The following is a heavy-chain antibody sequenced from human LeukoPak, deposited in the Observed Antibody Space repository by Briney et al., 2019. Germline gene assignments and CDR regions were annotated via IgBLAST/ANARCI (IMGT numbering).Heavy chain of an antibody. V-gene: IGHV3-15*01. Sequence: GGSVRLSCAASGFTFSDYIMDWVRQAPGKGLGWVGRIKSKTDGGTTDYAAPVKGRFTISRDDSKNTLYLQMNSLKTEDTAVYYCTSTPLLWFGELWHDYWGQGTLVTVSS. J-gene: IGHJ4*02. D-gene: IGHD3-10*01. CDR2: IKSKTDGGTT. CDR3: TSTPLLWFGELWHDY. CDR1: GFTFSDYI.